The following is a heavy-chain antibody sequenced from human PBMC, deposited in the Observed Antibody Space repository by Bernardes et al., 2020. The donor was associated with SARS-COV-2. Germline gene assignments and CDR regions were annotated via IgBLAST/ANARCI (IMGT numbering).Heavy chain of an antibody. J-gene: IGHJ5*02. D-gene: IGHD6-13*01. CDR1: GGSISSSSYY. V-gene: IGHV4-39*01. CDR2: IYYSGST. CDR3: ARVSARVPNSIAALAGICFRRFDP. Sequence: SETLSLTCTVSGGSISSSSYYWGWIRQPPGKGLEWIGSIYYSGSTYYNPSLKSRVTISVDTSKNKFSLKLSSVTAADTAVYYCARVSARVPNSIAALAGICFRRFDPWGQGTLVTVSS.